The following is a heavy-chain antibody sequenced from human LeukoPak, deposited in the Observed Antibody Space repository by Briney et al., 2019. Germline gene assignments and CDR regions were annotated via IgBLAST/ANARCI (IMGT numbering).Heavy chain of an antibody. CDR2: IKSKSGGT. CDR3: AREALWQQLAGFDP. Sequence: ASVKVSCKGSGYTFTGYYMHWVRQAPGQGLEWMGWIKSKSGGTNYAQKFQGRVIMTRDTSINTAYLELNRLTSDDTAVYYCAREALWQQLAGFDPWGQGTLVTVSS. CDR1: GYTFTGYY. D-gene: IGHD6-13*01. J-gene: IGHJ5*02. V-gene: IGHV1-2*02.